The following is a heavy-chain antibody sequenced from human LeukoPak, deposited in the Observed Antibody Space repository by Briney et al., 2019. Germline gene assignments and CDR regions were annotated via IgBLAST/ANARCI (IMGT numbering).Heavy chain of an antibody. J-gene: IGHJ5*02. Sequence: SVKVSCKASGGTFSSYAISWVRQAPGQGLEWMGGIIPIFGTANYAQKFQGRVTITTDESTSTAYMELSSLRSEDTAVYYCASLNYYDSSGYLRGFDTWGQGTLVTVSS. CDR1: GGTFSSYA. D-gene: IGHD3-22*01. V-gene: IGHV1-69*05. CDR3: ASLNYYDSSGYLRGFDT. CDR2: IIPIFGTA.